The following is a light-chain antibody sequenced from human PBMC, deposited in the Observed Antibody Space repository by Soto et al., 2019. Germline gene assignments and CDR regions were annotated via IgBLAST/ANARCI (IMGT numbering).Light chain of an antibody. J-gene: IGLJ2*01. CDR1: SSDVGGYNY. V-gene: IGLV2-11*01. CDR2: DVT. Sequence: QSVLTQPRSVSGSPGQSLTISCTGTSSDVGGYNYVSWYQEHPGKAPKLIIYDVTKRPSGVPDRFSGSKSGNTASLSISGLQAEDEADYYCCSYAGGYTHVVFGGGTKLTVL. CDR3: CSYAGGYTHVV.